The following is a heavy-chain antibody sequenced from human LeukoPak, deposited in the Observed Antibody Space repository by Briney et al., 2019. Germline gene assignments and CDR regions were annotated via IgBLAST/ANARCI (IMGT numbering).Heavy chain of an antibody. D-gene: IGHD4-17*01. CDR3: ARGGDDYGDYGAGFDY. Sequence: PGGSLRLSCTASGFTFGDYAMNWVRQAPGKGLEWVSYISSSGSTIYYADSVKGRFTISRDNAKNSLYLQMNSLRAEDTAVYYCARGGDDYGDYGAGFDYWGQGTLVTVSS. V-gene: IGHV3-48*03. CDR1: GFTFGDYA. CDR2: ISSSGSTI. J-gene: IGHJ4*02.